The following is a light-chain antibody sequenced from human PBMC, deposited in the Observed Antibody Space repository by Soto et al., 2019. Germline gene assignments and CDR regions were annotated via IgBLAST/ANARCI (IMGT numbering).Light chain of an antibody. CDR2: WAS. V-gene: IGKV4-1*01. J-gene: IGKJ4*01. CDR1: QSYLYSSNNKNY. Sequence: DILMTQSSDSLAVSLGKRATLDRKSSQSYLYSSNNKNYLSWYQQKPGQPPKLLIYWASTRESGVPDRFSGSGSGTDFTLTISSLQAEDVAVYYCQQYYSSPRLTFGGGTKVDIK. CDR3: QQYYSSPRLT.